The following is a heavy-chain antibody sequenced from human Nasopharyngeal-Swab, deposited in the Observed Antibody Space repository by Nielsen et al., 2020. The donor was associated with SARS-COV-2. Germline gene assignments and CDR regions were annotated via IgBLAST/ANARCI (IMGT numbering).Heavy chain of an antibody. Sequence: ESLKISCAASGFTFDDYGMSWVRQAPGKGLEWISSIGSSGTMKYYAASVQGRFTISRDNAKNSLYLQMNSLRAEDTALYYCAKGGTWFGELEAYWGQGTLVTVSS. CDR2: IGSSGTMK. CDR3: AKGGTWFGELEAY. CDR1: GFTFDDYG. J-gene: IGHJ4*02. V-gene: IGHV3-20*04. D-gene: IGHD3-10*01.